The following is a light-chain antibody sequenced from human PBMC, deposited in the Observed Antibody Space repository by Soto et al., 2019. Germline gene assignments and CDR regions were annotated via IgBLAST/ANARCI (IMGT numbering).Light chain of an antibody. CDR3: SSYTDRKHLV. CDR1: SSDVGAYNY. J-gene: IGLJ1*01. Sequence: QSALTQPASVSGSPGQSITISCTGTSSDVGAYNYVSWYQHHPGKAPKVMIYDVTKRPSGVPDRFSGSKSGNTASLTVSALQAEDEADYYCSSYTDRKHLVFGTGTKVTV. V-gene: IGLV2-8*01. CDR2: DVT.